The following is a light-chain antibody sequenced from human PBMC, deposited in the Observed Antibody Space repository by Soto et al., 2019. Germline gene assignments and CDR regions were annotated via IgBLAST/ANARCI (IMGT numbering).Light chain of an antibody. CDR1: QSITDR. Sequence: DIQMTQSPSALSASVGDRVTITCRASQSITDRLAWYQQKLGKAPKLLIYKASSLASGVPSKFSGSGSGTEFILTLSSLQPDDFATYYCQHYNGFSWTFGQGTKLEIK. CDR2: KAS. CDR3: QHYNGFSWT. V-gene: IGKV1-5*03. J-gene: IGKJ1*01.